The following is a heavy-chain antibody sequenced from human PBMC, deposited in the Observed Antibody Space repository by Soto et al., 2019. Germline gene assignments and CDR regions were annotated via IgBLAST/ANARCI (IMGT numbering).Heavy chain of an antibody. D-gene: IGHD3-22*01. CDR2: MNPNSGNT. Sequence: ASVKVSCKASGYTFTSYDINWVRQATGQGLEWMGWMNPNSGNTGYAQKFQGRVTMTRNTSISTAYMELSSLRSEDTAVYYCAGGRIVVVGSRAYYGMDVWGQGTTVTVSS. V-gene: IGHV1-8*01. CDR3: AGGRIVVVGSRAYYGMDV. CDR1: GYTFTSYD. J-gene: IGHJ6*02.